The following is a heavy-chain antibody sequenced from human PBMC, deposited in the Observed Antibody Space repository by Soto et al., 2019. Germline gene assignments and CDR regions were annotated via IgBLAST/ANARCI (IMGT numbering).Heavy chain of an antibody. CDR2: INPNSGGT. J-gene: IGHJ4*02. Sequence: ASVKVSCKASGYTFTGYYMHWVRQAPGQGLEWMGWINPNSGGTNYAQKFQGWVTMTRDTSISTAYMELSRLRSDDPAVYYCARSLGYCTNGVCYTGPLVFDYWGQGTLVTVSS. CDR3: ARSLGYCTNGVCYTGPLVFDY. D-gene: IGHD2-8*01. CDR1: GYTFTGYY. V-gene: IGHV1-2*04.